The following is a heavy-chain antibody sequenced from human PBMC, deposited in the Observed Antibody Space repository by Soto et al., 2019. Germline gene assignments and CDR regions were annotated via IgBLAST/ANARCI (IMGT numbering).Heavy chain of an antibody. CDR3: ARRKVTTIYYYGMDV. CDR2: IYYSGST. V-gene: IGHV4-59*01. Sequence: SETLSLTCTVSGGSISSYYWTWIRQPPGKGLEWIGYIYYSGSTYYNPSLKSRVTISVDTSKNQFSLRLNSVTAADTAVYYCARRKVTTIYYYGMDVWGQGTTVTVSS. J-gene: IGHJ6*02. CDR1: GGSISSYY. D-gene: IGHD4-17*01.